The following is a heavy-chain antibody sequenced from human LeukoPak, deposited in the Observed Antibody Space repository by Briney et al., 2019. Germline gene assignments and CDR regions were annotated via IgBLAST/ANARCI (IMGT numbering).Heavy chain of an antibody. D-gene: IGHD1-1*01. CDR1: GFTFDDFA. CDR2: IRRRAYGGTT. Sequence: GRSLRLSCTVSGFTFDDFAMTWVRQAPGKGLEWVGFIRRRAYGGTTDYAASVKGRLSISIDESKNIAYLQMNSLKTEDTAMYFCSRDSHGDDVYDYWGQGTLVTVSS. V-gene: IGHV3-49*04. J-gene: IGHJ4*02. CDR3: SRDSHGDDVYDY.